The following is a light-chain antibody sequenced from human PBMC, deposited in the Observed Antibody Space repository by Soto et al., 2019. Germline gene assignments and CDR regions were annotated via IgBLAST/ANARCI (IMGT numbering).Light chain of an antibody. Sequence: DIQMTQFPSSLSASLGDRVTITCRASQNIDNYLNWYQHKPGKAPKLLIYATSTLQSGVPARFSGSGSGTEFTLTISSLQAEDFANYFCQESYSTPAVSFGGGTKVEIK. CDR3: QESYSTPAVS. J-gene: IGKJ4*01. V-gene: IGKV1-39*01. CDR1: QNIDNY. CDR2: ATS.